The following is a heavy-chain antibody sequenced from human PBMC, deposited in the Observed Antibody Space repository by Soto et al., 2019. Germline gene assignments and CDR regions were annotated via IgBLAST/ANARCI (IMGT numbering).Heavy chain of an antibody. CDR3: ARGRGIHYGLDY. J-gene: IGHJ4*02. CDR2: IYYSGAS. V-gene: IGHV4-59*01. CDR1: GGTISSYY. Sequence: ETLSLTCIVSGGTISSYYWSWIRQPPGRGLEWIGYIYYSGASNYNPSLKSRVTISVDTSENQFSLKLTSVTAADTALYYCARGRGIHYGLDYWGQGNLVTVSS. D-gene: IGHD3-10*01.